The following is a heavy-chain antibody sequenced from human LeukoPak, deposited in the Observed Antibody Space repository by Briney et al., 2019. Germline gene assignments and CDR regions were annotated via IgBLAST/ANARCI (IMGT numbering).Heavy chain of an antibody. CDR3: ARGARSYYDFWSGYAPKADYFDY. Sequence: SETLSLTCAVYGGSFSGYYWSWIRQPPGKGLEWIGEINHSGSTNYNPSLKSRVTISVDTSKNQFSLKLSSVTAADTAVYYCARGARSYYDFWSGYAPKADYFDYWGQGTLVTVSS. CDR2: INHSGST. D-gene: IGHD3-3*01. CDR1: GGSFSGYY. V-gene: IGHV4-34*01. J-gene: IGHJ4*02.